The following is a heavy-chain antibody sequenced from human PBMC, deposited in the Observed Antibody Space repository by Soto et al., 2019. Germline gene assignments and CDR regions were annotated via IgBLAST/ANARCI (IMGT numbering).Heavy chain of an antibody. J-gene: IGHJ5*02. CDR1: GGSFSGNY. V-gene: IGHV4-34*01. D-gene: IGHD2-15*01. CDR2: INHSGST. CDR3: AGTDHCCYSNWFDP. Sequence: QVQLQQWGAGLLKPSETLSLTCAVYGGSFSGNYWSWIRQPPGKGLEWIGEINHSGSTNYNPSLKSRVTISADTSKNQFSLKLSSVTAADTAVYYCAGTDHCCYSNWFDPWGQGTLVTVSS.